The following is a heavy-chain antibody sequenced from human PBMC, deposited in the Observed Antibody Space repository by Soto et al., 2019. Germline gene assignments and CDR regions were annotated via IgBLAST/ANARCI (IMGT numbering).Heavy chain of an antibody. J-gene: IGHJ6*02. D-gene: IGHD3-3*01. CDR1: GYSFISYW. CDR2: IYPGDSDT. V-gene: IGHV5-51*01. CDR3: ARASHYDFWSGYYNYYYYYGMDV. Sequence: GESLKISCKGSGYSFISYWIGWVRQMPGKGLEWMGIIYPGDSDTRYSPSFQGQVTISADKSISTAYLQWSSLKASDTAMYYCARASHYDFWSGYYNYYYYYGMDVWGQGTTVTVSS.